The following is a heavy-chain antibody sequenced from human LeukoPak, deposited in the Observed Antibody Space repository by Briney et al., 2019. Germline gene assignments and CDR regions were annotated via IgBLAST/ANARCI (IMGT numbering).Heavy chain of an antibody. D-gene: IGHD2-21*01. CDR2: IYYSGST. V-gene: IGHV4-30-4*01. CDR1: GGSISSGDYY. J-gene: IGHJ6*02. CDR3: ARDLATRHSYGMDV. Sequence: SQTLSLTCTVSGGSISSGDYYWSWIRQPPGKGLEWIGYIYYSGSTYYNPSLKSRVTISVDTSKNQFSLKLSSVTAADTAVYYCARDLATRHSYGMDVWGQGTLVTVSS.